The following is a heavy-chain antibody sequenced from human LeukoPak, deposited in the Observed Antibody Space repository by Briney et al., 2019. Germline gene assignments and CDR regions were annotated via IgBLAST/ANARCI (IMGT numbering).Heavy chain of an antibody. CDR1: GFTFSNYA. CDR3: ARGPYGDS. D-gene: IGHD4-17*01. J-gene: IGHJ4*02. CDR2: ISYDGSNR. Sequence: QPGRSLRLSCAASGFTFSNYAMYWVRQAPGKGLEWVADISYDGSNRYYADSVKGRFTISRDNSKNTLYLQMNSLSVEDTAVYYCARGPYGDSWGQGTPVSVSS. V-gene: IGHV3-30-3*01.